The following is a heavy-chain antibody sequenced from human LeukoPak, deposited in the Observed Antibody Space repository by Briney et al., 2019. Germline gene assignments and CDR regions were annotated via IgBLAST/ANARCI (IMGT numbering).Heavy chain of an antibody. CDR1: GFTFSSYA. CDR3: AKDFNWFPGN. CDR2: ITGGGDTT. V-gene: IGHV3-23*01. Sequence: GGSLRLSCAASGFTFSSYAMIWVRQAPGKGLEWVSIITGGGDTTYYPDSVKGRFTISRDNSKNTVYLHMNSLRVEDTAVYYCAKDFNWFPGNWGQGTPVTVSS. J-gene: IGHJ4*02. D-gene: IGHD1-1*01.